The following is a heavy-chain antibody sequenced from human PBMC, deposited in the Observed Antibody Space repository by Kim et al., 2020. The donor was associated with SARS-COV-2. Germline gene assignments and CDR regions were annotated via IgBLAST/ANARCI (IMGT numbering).Heavy chain of an antibody. V-gene: IGHV4-61*01. D-gene: IGHD3-22*01. CDR2: IYYSGST. CDR1: GGSVSSGSYY. Sequence: SETLSLTCTVSGGSVSSGSYYWSWIRQPPGKGLDWFGYIYYSGSTNYNPSLKSRVTISVATSKNQFSLKLSSVTAADTAVYYCAREGYYYDSSGYYPKGHWFDPWGQGALVTVSS. CDR3: AREGYYYDSSGYYPKGHWFDP. J-gene: IGHJ5*02.